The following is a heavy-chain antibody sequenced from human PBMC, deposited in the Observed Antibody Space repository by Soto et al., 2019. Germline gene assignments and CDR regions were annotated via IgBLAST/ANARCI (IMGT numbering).Heavy chain of an antibody. CDR2: IYYSGST. D-gene: IGHD3-22*01. Sequence: PSETLSLTCTVSVGSISSGGYYWSWIRQHPGKGLEWIGYIYYSGSTYYTPSLKSRVTISVDTSKNQFSLKLSSVTAADTAVYYCAGSYYYDRLAFDYWGQGTLVTVSS. J-gene: IGHJ4*02. CDR1: VGSISSGGYY. CDR3: AGSYYYDRLAFDY. V-gene: IGHV4-31*03.